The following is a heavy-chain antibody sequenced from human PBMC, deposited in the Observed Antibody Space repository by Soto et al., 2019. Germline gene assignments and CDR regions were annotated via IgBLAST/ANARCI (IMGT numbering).Heavy chain of an antibody. J-gene: IGHJ4*02. Sequence: QVQLVESGGGVVQPGRSLRLSCAASGFTFSSYGMHWVRQAPGKGLEWVAVIWYDGSNKYYADSVNGRFTISRDNSKNTLYVQMSSLRAEDTAVYYCAREKGMYSSSWYLDYWCQGTLVTVSS. CDR2: IWYDGSNK. CDR1: GFTFSSYG. D-gene: IGHD6-13*01. V-gene: IGHV3-33*01. CDR3: AREKGMYSSSWYLDY.